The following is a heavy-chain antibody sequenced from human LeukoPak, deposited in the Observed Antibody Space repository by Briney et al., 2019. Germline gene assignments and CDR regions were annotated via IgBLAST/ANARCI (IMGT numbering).Heavy chain of an antibody. D-gene: IGHD2-2*01. CDR2: ISAYNGNT. CDR3: ARAGHCSGTSCYGEGFDY. J-gene: IGHJ4*02. Sequence: ASVKVSCKASGYTFTSYGISWVRQAPGQGLGWMGWISAYNGNTNYAQKLQGRVTMTTDTSTSTAYMELRSLRSDDTAVYYCARAGHCSGTSCYGEGFDYWGQGTLVTVSS. V-gene: IGHV1-18*01. CDR1: GYTFTSYG.